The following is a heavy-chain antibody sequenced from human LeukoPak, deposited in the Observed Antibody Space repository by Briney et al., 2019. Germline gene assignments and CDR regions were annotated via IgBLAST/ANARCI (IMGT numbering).Heavy chain of an antibody. Sequence: SETLSLTCTVSGGSISSYYWSWIRQPPGKGLEWIGYIYYSGSTNYNPSLKSRVTISVDTSKNQFSLKLSSVTAADTAVYYCARDLRKTADYVYGMDVWGQGTTVTVSS. D-gene: IGHD6-19*01. J-gene: IGHJ6*02. CDR3: ARDLRKTADYVYGMDV. CDR1: GGSISSYY. V-gene: IGHV4-59*01. CDR2: IYYSGST.